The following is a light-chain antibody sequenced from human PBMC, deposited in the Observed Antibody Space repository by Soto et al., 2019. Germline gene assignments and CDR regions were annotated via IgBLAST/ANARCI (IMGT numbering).Light chain of an antibody. Sequence: EIVLRQSPGTLSLSPGERATLSYRASQSVSSSYLAWYQQKPGQAPSLLIYGASSRATGIPDRFSGSGSATDFTLTISRLEPEDFAVYYCQQYGSSPPTFGQGTKVDIK. V-gene: IGKV3-20*01. CDR3: QQYGSSPPT. CDR1: QSVSSSY. CDR2: GAS. J-gene: IGKJ1*01.